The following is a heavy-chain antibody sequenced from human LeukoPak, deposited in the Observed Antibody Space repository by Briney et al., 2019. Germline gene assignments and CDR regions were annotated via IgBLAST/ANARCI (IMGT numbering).Heavy chain of an antibody. CDR3: ARTDSSGYYVDY. V-gene: IGHV4-59*06. CDR2: IYYSGST. D-gene: IGHD3-22*01. J-gene: IGHJ4*02. CDR1: GGSISSYY. Sequence: SETLSLTCTVSGGSISSYYWSWIRQPPGKGLEWIGYIYYSGSTYYDPSLKSRITISVDTSKNQFSLKLSSVTAADTAVYYCARTDSSGYYVDYWGQGTLVTVSS.